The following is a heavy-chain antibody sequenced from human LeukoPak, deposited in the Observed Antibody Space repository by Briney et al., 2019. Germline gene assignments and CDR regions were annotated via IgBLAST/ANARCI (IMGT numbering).Heavy chain of an antibody. CDR3: ARQAYTTMAYIDY. CDR1: GFTFKNYA. D-gene: IGHD5-18*01. V-gene: IGHV3-23*01. Sequence: GGSLRLSCAASGFTFKNYALSWVRQAPGKGLGWVSVISGSGGTTYYADSVKGRFTISRDNSKNTVFLQMNSLRAGDTAVYYCARQAYTTMAYIDYWGQGTLVTVSS. J-gene: IGHJ4*02. CDR2: ISGSGGTT.